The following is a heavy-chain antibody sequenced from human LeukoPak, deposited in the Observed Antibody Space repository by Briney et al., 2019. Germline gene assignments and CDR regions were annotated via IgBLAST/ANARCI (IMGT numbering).Heavy chain of an antibody. Sequence: PSQTLSLTCTVSGGSISSGSYYWSWIRQPAGKGLEWIVRIYTSGSTNYNPSLRSRVNISVDTSKNEISLTLSSVTASVTAVYYIARDGAAPPFWWFDPWGQGTLATVSS. CDR3: ARDGAAPPFWWFDP. J-gene: IGHJ5*02. D-gene: IGHD3-3*01. CDR1: GGSISSGSYY. CDR2: IYTSGST. V-gene: IGHV4-61*02.